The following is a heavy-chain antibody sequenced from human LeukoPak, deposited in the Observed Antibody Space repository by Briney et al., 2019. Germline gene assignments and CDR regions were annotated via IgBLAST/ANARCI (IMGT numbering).Heavy chain of an antibody. CDR1: GYTFSNYD. J-gene: IGHJ4*02. CDR3: ARASRTYFGDYLYYFDS. D-gene: IGHD4-17*01. CDR2: MNPKSGNT. V-gene: IGHV1-8*01. Sequence: ASVKVSCKASGYTFSNYDINWVRQATGQGLEWMGWMNPKSGNTGYAQNFQGRVTMTRNSSITTSYMELSSLRSEDTAMYYCARASRTYFGDYLYYFDSWGRGTPVTVSS.